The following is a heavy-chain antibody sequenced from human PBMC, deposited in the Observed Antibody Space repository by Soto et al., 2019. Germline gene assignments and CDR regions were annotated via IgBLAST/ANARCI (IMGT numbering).Heavy chain of an antibody. CDR3: ARATLSKILLFRKVTRRDYYDGMDV. Sequence: SETLSLTCSVLGGSISGGDHHWSWIRQAPGKGLEGIGSIDYSGTAAYNPSHQTRPITSVNVSKNQFSPKVSSVTAADAGVDYCARATLSKILLFRKVTRRDYYDGMDVSGQGTKVTVSS. CDR1: GGSISGGDHH. D-gene: IGHD2-2*01. CDR2: IDYSGTA. J-gene: IGHJ6*02. V-gene: IGHV4-30-4*01.